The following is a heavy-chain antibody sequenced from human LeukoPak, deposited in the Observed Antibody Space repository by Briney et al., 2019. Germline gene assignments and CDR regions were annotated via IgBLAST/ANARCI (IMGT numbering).Heavy chain of an antibody. CDR3: ARGPMVRGVITTVYGMDV. CDR1: GGSFSGYY. Sequence: PSETLSLTCAVYGGSFSGYYWSWIRQPPGKGLEWIGEINHSGISNYNPSPKSRVTISVDTSKNQFSLKLSSVTAADTAVYYCARGPMVRGVITTVYGMDVWGQGTTVTVSS. J-gene: IGHJ6*02. CDR2: INHSGIS. D-gene: IGHD3-10*01. V-gene: IGHV4-34*01.